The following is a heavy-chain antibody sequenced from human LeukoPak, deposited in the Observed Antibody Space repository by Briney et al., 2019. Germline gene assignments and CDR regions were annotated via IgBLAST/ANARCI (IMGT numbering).Heavy chain of an antibody. Sequence: PGGSLRLSCAASGFTFSSYSMNWVRQAPGKGLEWVSSISSSSSYIYYADSVKGRFTISRDNAKNSLYLQMNSLRAEDTAVYYCARDPPTHYYDSSGHFDYWGQGTLVTVSS. V-gene: IGHV3-21*01. CDR1: GFTFSSYS. CDR3: ARDPPTHYYDSSGHFDY. J-gene: IGHJ4*02. CDR2: ISSSSSYI. D-gene: IGHD3-22*01.